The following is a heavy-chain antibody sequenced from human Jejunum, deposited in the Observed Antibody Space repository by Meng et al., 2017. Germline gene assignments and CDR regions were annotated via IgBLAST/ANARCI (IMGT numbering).Heavy chain of an antibody. CDR3: ARVNWTSSYWYFDL. J-gene: IGHJ2*01. Sequence: QLTLPAPCPGLVKPSPTLSLTSTFPGASMSSGNYYWTWIRQHPGKGLEWIGYIYYSGSTYYNPSLQSLVTISIDMSENQFSLKLTSVTAADTAVYYCARVNWTSSYWYFDLWGRGTLVTVSS. V-gene: IGHV4-31*01. D-gene: IGHD1-1*01. CDR1: GASMSSGNYY. CDR2: IYYSGST.